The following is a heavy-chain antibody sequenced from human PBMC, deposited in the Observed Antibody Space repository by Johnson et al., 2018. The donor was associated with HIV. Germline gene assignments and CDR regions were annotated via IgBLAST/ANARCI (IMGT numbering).Heavy chain of an antibody. CDR3: AKVGGTTILRDAFDI. J-gene: IGHJ3*02. V-gene: IGHV3-30*18. D-gene: IGHD1-1*01. Sequence: QVQLVESGGGVVQPGRSLRLSCAASGFSFSSYGMHWVRQAPGKGLEWVAGISYDGRRKHYADSVKGRFTISRDNSKNTFYLQMNSLRADDTAVYYCAKVGGTTILRDAFDIWGQGTMVTVSS. CDR2: ISYDGRRK. CDR1: GFSFSSYG.